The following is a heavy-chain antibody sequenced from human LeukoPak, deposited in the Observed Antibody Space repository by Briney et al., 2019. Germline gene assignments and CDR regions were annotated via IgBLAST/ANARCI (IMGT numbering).Heavy chain of an antibody. J-gene: IGHJ4*02. Sequence: PGGSLRLSCTVSGFSFREHWMSWVRQAPGKGLEWVSSIDSSSSYIYYADSVKGRFTISRDNAKNSLYLQMNSLRAEDTAVYYCARNGGSVGYWGQGTLVTVSS. D-gene: IGHD2-8*01. CDR2: IDSSSSYI. V-gene: IGHV3-21*01. CDR3: ARNGGSVGY. CDR1: GFSFREHW.